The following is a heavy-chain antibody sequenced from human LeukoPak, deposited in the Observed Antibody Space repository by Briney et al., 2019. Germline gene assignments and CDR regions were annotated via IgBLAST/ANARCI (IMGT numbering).Heavy chain of an antibody. CDR2: IIPIFGIA. J-gene: IGHJ6*02. D-gene: IGHD3-3*01. Sequence: ASVKVSCKASGGTFSSYAISWVRQAPGQGLEWMGRIIPIFGIANYAQKFQGRVTITAEKSTSTAYMELSSLRSEDTAVYYCARGHYDFWSGYRYYYYYGMDVWGQGTTVTVSS. V-gene: IGHV1-69*04. CDR1: GGTFSSYA. CDR3: ARGHYDFWSGYRYYYYYGMDV.